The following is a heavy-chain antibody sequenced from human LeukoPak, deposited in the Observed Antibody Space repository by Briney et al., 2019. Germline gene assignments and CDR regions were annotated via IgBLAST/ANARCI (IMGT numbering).Heavy chain of an antibody. D-gene: IGHD1-1*01. CDR1: GFTFSSYW. J-gene: IGHJ4*02. Sequence: QPGGSLRLSCAASGFTFSSYWMSWVRQAPGKGLEWVANIKQDGSEKYYVDSVKGQFTISRDNAKNSLYLQMNSLRAEDTAVYYCARESLNYYFDYWGQGTLVTVSS. CDR2: IKQDGSEK. CDR3: ARESLNYYFDY. V-gene: IGHV3-7*03.